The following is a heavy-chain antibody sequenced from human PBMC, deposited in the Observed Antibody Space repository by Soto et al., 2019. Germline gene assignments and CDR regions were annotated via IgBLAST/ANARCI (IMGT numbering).Heavy chain of an antibody. Sequence: SETLSLTCTVSGGSVSSGSYYWSWIRQPPGKGLEWIGYIYYSGSTNYNPSLKSRVTISVDTSKNQFSLKLSSVTAADTAVYYCARDRVAGSSWYGDFDYWGQGTLVTVSS. CDR3: ARDRVAGSSWYGDFDY. CDR2: IYYSGST. J-gene: IGHJ4*02. CDR1: GGSVSSGSYY. D-gene: IGHD6-13*01. V-gene: IGHV4-61*01.